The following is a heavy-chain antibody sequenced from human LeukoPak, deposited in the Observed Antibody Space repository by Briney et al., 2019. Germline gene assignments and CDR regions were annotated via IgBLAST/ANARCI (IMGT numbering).Heavy chain of an antibody. Sequence: GGSLRLSCAASGFTFSSYAMSWVRQAPGKGLEWVSAISVSGGSTYYAGSVKGRFTISRDNCKNTLFLQMNSLRAEDAAVYYCANRSDYWGQGTLVTVSS. CDR1: GFTFSSYA. V-gene: IGHV3-23*01. CDR2: ISVSGGST. J-gene: IGHJ4*02. CDR3: ANRSDY.